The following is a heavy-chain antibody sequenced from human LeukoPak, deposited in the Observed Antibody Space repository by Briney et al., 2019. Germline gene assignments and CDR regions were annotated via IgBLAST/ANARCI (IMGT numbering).Heavy chain of an antibody. CDR2: IRYDGSNE. CDR3: AKDFDCTNGVCYMGDFDY. Sequence: GGSLRLSCAASGFAFSSYGMHWVRQAPGKGLEWVAFIRYDGSNEYYADSVKGRFTISRDNSKNTLYLQMNSLRAEDTAVYYCAKDFDCTNGVCYMGDFDYWGQGTRVTVSS. CDR1: GFAFSSYG. V-gene: IGHV3-30*02. D-gene: IGHD2-8*01. J-gene: IGHJ4*02.